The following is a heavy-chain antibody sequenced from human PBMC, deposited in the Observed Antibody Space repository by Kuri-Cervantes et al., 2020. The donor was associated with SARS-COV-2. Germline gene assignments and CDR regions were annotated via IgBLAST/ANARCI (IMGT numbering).Heavy chain of an antibody. CDR2: IDQDGYEK. CDR1: GFTFSSYW. Sequence: GGSLRLSCAASGFTFSSYWRGWVRQAPGKGLEWVANIDQDGYEKYFVDSVKARFSSSRDNAKNSLFLQMNSLRAEDTAIYFCARPSLNTGSYFPDWGQGTLVTVSS. CDR3: ARPSLNTGSYFPD. D-gene: IGHD1-26*01. V-gene: IGHV3-7*03. J-gene: IGHJ4*02.